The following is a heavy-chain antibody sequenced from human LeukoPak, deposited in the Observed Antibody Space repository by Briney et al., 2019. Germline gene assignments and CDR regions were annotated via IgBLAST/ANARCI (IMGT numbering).Heavy chain of an antibody. CDR3: ATHTGGYNYWWFGI. CDR1: GGTFSNYP. Sequence: SVTVSSTASGGTFSNYPIIWVRQAPGRGLEWLGGIIPIYGTANYALMFQGRITLTAHESTATAYMELRSLTSDDTAMYFCATHTGGYNYWWFGIWGQGTLVSVPS. D-gene: IGHD5-24*01. CDR2: IIPIYGTA. V-gene: IGHV1-69*01. J-gene: IGHJ5*02.